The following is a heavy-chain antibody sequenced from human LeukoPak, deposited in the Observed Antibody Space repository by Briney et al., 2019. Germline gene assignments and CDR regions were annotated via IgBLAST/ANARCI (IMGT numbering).Heavy chain of an antibody. V-gene: IGHV1-2*06. CDR1: GYNFVGYY. Sequence: ASVKVSCKASGYNFVGYYIHWVRQAPGQGLEWMGRINPRDGETNFAQKFQGRVTMTSDTSISTAYMELSRLRSDDTAVYYCASLGDSSGYSNFDYWGQGTLVTVSS. CDR2: INPRDGET. CDR3: ASLGDSSGYSNFDY. J-gene: IGHJ4*02. D-gene: IGHD3-22*01.